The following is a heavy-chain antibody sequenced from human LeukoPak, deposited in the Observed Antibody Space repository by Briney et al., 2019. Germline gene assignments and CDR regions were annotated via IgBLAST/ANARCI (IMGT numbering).Heavy chain of an antibody. J-gene: IGHJ4*02. Sequence: SETLSLTCNVSGGSITSADYSWSWIRQHPGKGLEWIGCIYSSGSTIYNPSLKSRVTISVDTSKNHFSLRLNSVTAADTAVYYCTRGVGGAGYWGQGIVVTVSS. V-gene: IGHV4-31*02. D-gene: IGHD2-21*01. CDR1: GGSITSADYS. CDR3: TRGVGGAGY. CDR2: IYSSGST.